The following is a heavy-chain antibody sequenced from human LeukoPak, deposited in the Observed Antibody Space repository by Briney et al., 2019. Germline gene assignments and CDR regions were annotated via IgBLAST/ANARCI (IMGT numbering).Heavy chain of an antibody. D-gene: IGHD3-3*01. CDR2: INHSGST. J-gene: IGHJ4*02. CDR3: ASRKYYDFWARDYFDY. CDR1: GGSFSGYY. V-gene: IGHV4-34*01. Sequence: SETLSLTCAVYGGSFSGYYWSWIRQPPGKGLEWIGEINHSGSTNYNPSLKSRVTISVDTSKNQFSLKLSSVTAADTAVYYCASRKYYDFWARDYFDYWSQGTLVTVSS.